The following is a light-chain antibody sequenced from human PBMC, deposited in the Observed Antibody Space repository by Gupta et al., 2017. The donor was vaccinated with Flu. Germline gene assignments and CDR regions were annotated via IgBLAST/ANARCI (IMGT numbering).Light chain of an antibody. CDR2: RNN. J-gene: IGLJ3*02. V-gene: IGLV10-54*04. CDR3: SAWDSSLNNRV. CDR1: SNNVANQG. Sequence: QAGLTQPPSVSKDLRQTATLTCTGNSNNVANQGAAWLQQHQGPPPKPVSYRNNNRPSRISERFSASRSGNTASLTITGLQPEDEADYYCSAWDSSLNNRVFGGGTKLTVL.